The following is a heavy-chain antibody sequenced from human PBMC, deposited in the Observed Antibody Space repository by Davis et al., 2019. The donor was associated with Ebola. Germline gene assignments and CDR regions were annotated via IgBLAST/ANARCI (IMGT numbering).Heavy chain of an antibody. Sequence: PSETLSLTCTVSGGSISSYYWSWIRQPPGKGLEWIGYIYYSGSTNYNPSLKSRVTISVDTSKNQFSLKLSSVTAADTAVYYCARGGGAAAAGTWFDYWGQGTLVTVSS. CDR3: ARGGGAAAAGTWFDY. D-gene: IGHD6-13*01. V-gene: IGHV4-59*08. J-gene: IGHJ4*02. CDR2: IYYSGST. CDR1: GGSISSYY.